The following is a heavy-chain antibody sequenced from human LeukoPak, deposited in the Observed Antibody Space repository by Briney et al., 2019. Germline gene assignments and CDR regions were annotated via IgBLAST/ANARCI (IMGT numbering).Heavy chain of an antibody. CDR1: GGSIRSYY. CDR3: ARVYYSNSYDYWYFDL. V-gene: IGHV4-59*01. CDR2: IYYSGST. D-gene: IGHD6-13*01. J-gene: IGHJ2*01. Sequence: SETLSLTCTVSGGSIRSYYWSWIRQPPGKGLEWIAYIYYSGSTNYNPSLRSRVTISVDTSKNQFSLKLSSVTAADTAVYYCARVYYSNSYDYWYFDLWGRGTLVTVSS.